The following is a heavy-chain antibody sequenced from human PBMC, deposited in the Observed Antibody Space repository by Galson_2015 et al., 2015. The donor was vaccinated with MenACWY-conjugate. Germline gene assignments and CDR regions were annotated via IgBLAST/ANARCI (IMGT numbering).Heavy chain of an antibody. V-gene: IGHV3-74*01. Sequence: SLRLSCAASGFIFNTYWMHWVRHAPGKGLVWVSRINPGGSSTTYADSVKDRFTISRDNAKNTLYLQMNSLSPEDTAVFYCAKSRVASFYFDSWGQGTLVTVSS. CDR2: INPGGSST. CDR1: GFIFNTYW. CDR3: AKSRVASFYFDS. J-gene: IGHJ4*02. D-gene: IGHD2-15*01.